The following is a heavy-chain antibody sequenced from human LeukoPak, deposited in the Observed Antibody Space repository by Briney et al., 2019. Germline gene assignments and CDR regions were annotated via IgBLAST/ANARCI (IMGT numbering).Heavy chain of an antibody. CDR2: ISTYNGKT. V-gene: IGHV1-18*01. Sequence: GASVKVSCKASGYTFSSYGISWVRQAPGQGLEWMGWISTYNGKTNYAQKLQGRVTMTTDTSTSTGHMELRSLRSDDTAVYYCARASSDWTGYFDYWGQGALVTVSS. CDR3: ARASSDWTGYFDY. J-gene: IGHJ4*02. D-gene: IGHD6-25*01. CDR1: GYTFSSYG.